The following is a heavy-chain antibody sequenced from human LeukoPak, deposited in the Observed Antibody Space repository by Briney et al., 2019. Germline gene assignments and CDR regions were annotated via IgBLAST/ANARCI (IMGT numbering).Heavy chain of an antibody. D-gene: IGHD6-19*01. Sequence: GRSLRLSCAASGFTFSSYGMHWVRQAPGKGLEWVAVISYDGSNKYYADSVKGRFTISRDNSKNTLYLQMNSLRAEDTAVYCCAKDIGRGWYLLYFDYWGQGTLVTVSS. J-gene: IGHJ4*02. CDR3: AKDIGRGWYLLYFDY. V-gene: IGHV3-30*18. CDR2: ISYDGSNK. CDR1: GFTFSSYG.